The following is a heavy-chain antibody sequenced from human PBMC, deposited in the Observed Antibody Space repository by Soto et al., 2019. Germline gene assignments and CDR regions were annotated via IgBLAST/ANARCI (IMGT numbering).Heavy chain of an antibody. CDR3: ARSDGVLSGMDV. D-gene: IGHD2-8*02. V-gene: IGHV5-51*01. CDR2: IYPGDSET. J-gene: IGHJ6*02. CDR1: GDSFTTYL. Sequence: XDSLKVSWKCSGDSFTTYLIGLVLQMPGEGLEWMGIIYPGDSETRYRPSFQGQVTISADNSISTAYLQWSSLKASDTAMYYCARSDGVLSGMDVWGQGTTVTVSS.